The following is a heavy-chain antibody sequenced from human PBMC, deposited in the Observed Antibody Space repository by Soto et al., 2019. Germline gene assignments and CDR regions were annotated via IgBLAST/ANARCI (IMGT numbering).Heavy chain of an antibody. D-gene: IGHD1-26*01. V-gene: IGHV3-23*01. CDR1: GFAFSSFA. CDR3: AKCGSHCYSEV. J-gene: IGHJ4*02. Sequence: EVQLLESGGGLVQPGGSLRLSCAVSGFAFSSFAMTWVRQVPGKGLAWVSAINPSGANTYYADSVRGRFTISRDNSKNTLYLQMNSLRAEDTAVYYCAKCGSHCYSEVWGQVILVTVSS. CDR2: INPSGANT.